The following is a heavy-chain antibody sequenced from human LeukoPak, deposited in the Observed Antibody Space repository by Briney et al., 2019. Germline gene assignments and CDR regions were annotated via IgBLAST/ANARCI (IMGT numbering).Heavy chain of an antibody. CDR3: ATSHDVKTAPYDL. J-gene: IGHJ5*02. CDR2: IFTSGRT. V-gene: IGHV4-4*09. D-gene: IGHD2-21*01. Sequence: PSETLSLTCTVSGGSVSSYCWSWVRQSPGKGLEWIWYIFTSGRTDYNPSLKSRVTMSVDTSKNQLSMELRFLTAADTAVYYCATSHDVKTAPYDLWGQGTLVTVSS. CDR1: GGSVSSYC.